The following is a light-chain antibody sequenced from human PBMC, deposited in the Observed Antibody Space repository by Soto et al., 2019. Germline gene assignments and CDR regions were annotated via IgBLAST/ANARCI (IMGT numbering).Light chain of an antibody. CDR1: VLAKNH. Sequence: SYELTQSSSVSVSLGQTARITCSGDVLAKNHARWLQQKPGQAPVVLLYKDSERPSGISERFSGSSSGTIVTLTISGAQADDGADYYCYYPTDDNWVFGGGTQLTVL. V-gene: IGLV3-27*01. CDR2: KDS. CDR3: YYPTDDNWV. J-gene: IGLJ3*02.